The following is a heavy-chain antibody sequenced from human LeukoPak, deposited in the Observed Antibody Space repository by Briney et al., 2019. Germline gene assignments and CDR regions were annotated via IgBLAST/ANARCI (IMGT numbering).Heavy chain of an antibody. CDR1: GGSFSGYY. CDR2: INHSGST. CDR3: ARGIVMVNTGGYFDY. Sequence: SETLSLTCAVYGGSFSGYYCSWIRQPPGKGLEWIGEINHSGSTNYNPSLKSRVTISVDTSKNQFSLKLSSVTAADTAVYYCARGIVMVNTGGYFDYWGQGTLVTVSS. V-gene: IGHV4-34*01. J-gene: IGHJ4*02. D-gene: IGHD3-22*01.